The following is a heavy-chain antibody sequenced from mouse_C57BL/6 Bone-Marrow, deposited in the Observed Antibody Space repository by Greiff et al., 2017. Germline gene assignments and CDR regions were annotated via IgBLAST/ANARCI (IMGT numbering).Heavy chain of an antibody. V-gene: IGHV1-62-2*01. CDR1: GYTFTEYT. CDR3: ARHEDPGSSPHWYFDV. J-gene: IGHJ1*03. D-gene: IGHD1-1*01. CDR2: FYPGRGSI. Sequence: VQLQQSGAELVKPGASVKLSCKASGYTFTEYTIHWVKQRSGQGLEWIGWFYPGRGSIKYNEKFKEKATLTADNSSSTVYMELSILTSEDSAVYFCARHEDPGSSPHWYFDVWGTGTTVTVSS.